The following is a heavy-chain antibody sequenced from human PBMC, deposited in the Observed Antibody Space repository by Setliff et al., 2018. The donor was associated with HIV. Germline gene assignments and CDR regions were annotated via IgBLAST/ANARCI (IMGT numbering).Heavy chain of an antibody. CDR2: IYTSGTT. J-gene: IGHJ5*02. CDR3: AIGDEYPGVFQS. V-gene: IGHV4-4*09. CDR1: SASISNYH. D-gene: IGHD2-2*01. Sequence: KASETLSLTCAVSSASISNYHWSWIRQTPGKGLEWIGSIYTSGTTNYSPSLEGRITTSVDLSKNHFSLNLHSVTAADTAVYYCAIGDEYPGVFQSWGQGKVVTVSS.